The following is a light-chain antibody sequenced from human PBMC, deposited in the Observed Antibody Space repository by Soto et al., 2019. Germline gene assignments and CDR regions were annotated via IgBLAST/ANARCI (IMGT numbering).Light chain of an antibody. J-gene: IGLJ1*01. Sequence: SVLTQPPSASGTPGQRVTLSCSGSSSNIGSNTVNWYQQLPGTAPKLLIYSNNQRPSGVPDRFSGSKSGTSASLAISGLQSEDEADYYCAAWDDSLNGVFGTGTKLTVL. V-gene: IGLV1-44*01. CDR1: SSNIGSNT. CDR3: AAWDDSLNGV. CDR2: SNN.